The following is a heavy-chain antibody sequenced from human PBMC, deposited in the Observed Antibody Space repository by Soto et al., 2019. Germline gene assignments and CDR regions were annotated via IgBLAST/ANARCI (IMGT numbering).Heavy chain of an antibody. J-gene: IGHJ3*01. V-gene: IGHV5-51*01. D-gene: IGHD2-8*01. CDR3: AKLSMVDSFDL. CDR2: IYPGDSDT. Sequence: PGESLKISCKASGYIFATYWIGWVRQEPGKGLGWMGLIYPGDSDTNYNPSFQGRVTISADMSINTAYLQWNSLKASDTAIYFCAKLSMVDSFDLWGQGTMVTVSS. CDR1: GYIFATYW.